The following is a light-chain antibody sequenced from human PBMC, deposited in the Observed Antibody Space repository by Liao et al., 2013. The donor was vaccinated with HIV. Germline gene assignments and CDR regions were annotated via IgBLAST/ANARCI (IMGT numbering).Light chain of an antibody. Sequence: SYELTQPPSVSVSPGQTASITCSGDKLGHKYTCWYQQKPGQSPVLVIYHDTKRPSGIPERISGSNSGNTATLTISGTQAMDEADYFCQTWDVTTGAVLFGGGTELTVL. V-gene: IGLV3-1*01. CDR3: QTWDVTTGAVL. CDR2: HDT. CDR1: KLGHKY. J-gene: IGLJ2*01.